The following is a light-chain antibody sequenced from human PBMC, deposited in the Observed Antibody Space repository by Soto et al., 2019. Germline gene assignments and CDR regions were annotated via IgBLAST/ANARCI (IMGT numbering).Light chain of an antibody. J-gene: IGKJ1*01. Sequence: DIQLTQSPSFLSASVGDRVTITCRASQGIDRYLAWYQQKPGKVPKLLSYAASTLQSGVPSRFSGSGSGTEFTLTISSLQPEDFATYYCQQLNTFPRTFGQGTKVEIK. V-gene: IGKV1-9*01. CDR1: QGIDRY. CDR3: QQLNTFPRT. CDR2: AAS.